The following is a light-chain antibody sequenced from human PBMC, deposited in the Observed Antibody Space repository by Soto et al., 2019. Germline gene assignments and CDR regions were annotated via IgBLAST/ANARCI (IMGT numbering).Light chain of an antibody. CDR1: NIGSKN. V-gene: IGLV3-9*01. J-gene: IGLJ2*01. CDR3: QVWDSSTAVV. CDR2: WDS. Sequence: SYELTQPLSVSVALGQTARITCGGNNIGSKNVHWYQQKPGQAPVLVIYWDSNRPSGIPERFSGSNSGNTATLTISRAQAGDEADYYCQVWDSSTAVVFGGGTKLTVL.